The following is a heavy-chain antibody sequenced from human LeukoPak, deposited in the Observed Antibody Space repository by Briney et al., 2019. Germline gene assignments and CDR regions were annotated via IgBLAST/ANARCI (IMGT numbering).Heavy chain of an antibody. D-gene: IGHD3-10*01. CDR2: FDPEDGET. V-gene: IGHV1-24*01. Sequence: ASVKVSCKVSGYTLTELSMHWVRQAPGKGLEWMGGFDPEDGETIYAQKFQGRVTMTEDTSTDTAYTELSSLRSEDTAVYYCATKRITMVRGVIPSPYYYYGMDVWGQGTTVTVSS. J-gene: IGHJ6*02. CDR3: ATKRITMVRGVIPSPYYYYGMDV. CDR1: GYTLTELS.